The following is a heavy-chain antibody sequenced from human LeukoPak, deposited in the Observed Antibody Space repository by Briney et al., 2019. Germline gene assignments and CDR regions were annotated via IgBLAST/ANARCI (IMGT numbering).Heavy chain of an antibody. CDR1: GFTFSSYN. V-gene: IGHV3-21*04. CDR2: ITSGSSYI. J-gene: IGHJ1*01. Sequence: GGSLRLSCAASGFTFSSYNMNWVRQAPGKGLEWVSSITSGSSYIYYADSVKGRFTISRDNAKNSLYLQMNSLRAEDTAVYYCAKVGVAATGGFHHWGQGTLVTVSS. D-gene: IGHD6-13*01. CDR3: AKVGVAATGGFHH.